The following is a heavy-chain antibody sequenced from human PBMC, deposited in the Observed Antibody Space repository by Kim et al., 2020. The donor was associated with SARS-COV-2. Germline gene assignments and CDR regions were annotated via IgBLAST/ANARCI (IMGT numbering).Heavy chain of an antibody. Sequence: GGSLRLSCAASGFTFGNYAMAWVRQAQGKGLEWVSAISGDAGSTYYADSVKGRFTVSRDNSKNTLYLQMNSLRGEDTAVYYCANRHISADHLWGIYVLTCWGQGTLVTVSS. J-gene: IGHJ1*01. CDR2: ISGDAGST. V-gene: IGHV3-23*01. CDR1: GFTFGNYA. D-gene: IGHD3-16*01. CDR3: ANRHISADHLWGIYVLTC.